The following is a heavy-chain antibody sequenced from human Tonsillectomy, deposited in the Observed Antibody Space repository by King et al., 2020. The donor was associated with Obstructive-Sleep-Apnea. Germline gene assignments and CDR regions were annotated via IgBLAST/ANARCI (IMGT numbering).Heavy chain of an antibody. CDR3: ARDRGYIPDY. Sequence: VQLVESGGGLVQPGGSLRLSCAASGFTFSNSWMHWVRQAPGKGLVWVSHINSDESITHYADSVKGRFTISRDNSKNTVYLQMNSLRAEDTAVYYCARDRGYIPDYWGQGTLVTVSS. V-gene: IGHV3-74*01. J-gene: IGHJ4*02. CDR2: INSDESIT. D-gene: IGHD2-2*02. CDR1: GFTFSNSW.